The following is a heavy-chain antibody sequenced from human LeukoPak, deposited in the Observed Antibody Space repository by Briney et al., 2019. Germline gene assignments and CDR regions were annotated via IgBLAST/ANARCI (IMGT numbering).Heavy chain of an antibody. CDR2: IYSGGST. V-gene: IGHV3-53*01. CDR3: ARDSWDYV. D-gene: IGHD3-16*01. Sequence: GGSLRLSCAASGFTVSNNYMSWVRQVPGKGLEWVSVIYSGGSTFYADSVKGRFTISRDNSKNTLYLQMNSLRAEDTAVYYCARDSWDYVGDQGTLVTVSS. J-gene: IGHJ4*02. CDR1: GFTVSNNY.